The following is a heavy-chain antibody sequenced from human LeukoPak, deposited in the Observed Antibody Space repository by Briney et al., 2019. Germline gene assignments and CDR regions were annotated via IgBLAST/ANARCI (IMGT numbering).Heavy chain of an antibody. D-gene: IGHD5-18*01. V-gene: IGHV3-30-3*01. Sequence: RGGSLRPSCAASGFTFSSNAMHWVRQAPGKGLEWVAIISFDGSNKYYADSVKGRFTISRDNSKSTLYLKMDSLRAEDAAVYYCARDPKGGYSYGWGAFDIWGHGTMVTVSS. CDR1: GFTFSSNA. J-gene: IGHJ3*02. CDR2: ISFDGSNK. CDR3: ARDPKGGYSYGWGAFDI.